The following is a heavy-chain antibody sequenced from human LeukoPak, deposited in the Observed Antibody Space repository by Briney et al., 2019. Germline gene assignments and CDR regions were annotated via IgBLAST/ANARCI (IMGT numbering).Heavy chain of an antibody. CDR1: AFTFSNYA. V-gene: IGHV3-30*04. CDR2: ISYDVSKK. Sequence: GGSLRLSCAASAFTFSNYAMHWVRQAPGKGLEWVAAISYDVSKKFYADSVKGRFTISRDNAKNSLYLQMNSLRAEDTALYYCAKDNYDILTGYEFDYWGQGTLVTVSS. D-gene: IGHD3-9*01. J-gene: IGHJ4*02. CDR3: AKDNYDILTGYEFDY.